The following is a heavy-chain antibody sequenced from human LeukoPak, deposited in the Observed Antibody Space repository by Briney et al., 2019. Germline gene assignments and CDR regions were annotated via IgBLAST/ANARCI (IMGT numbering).Heavy chain of an antibody. CDR1: GFTFSSYA. V-gene: IGHV3-23*01. CDR3: AKDFMVPSDYYMDV. CDR2: ISGSGGST. J-gene: IGHJ4*02. D-gene: IGHD3-10*01. Sequence: GSLRLSCAASGFTFSSYAMSWVRQAPGKGLEWVSAISGSGGSTYYADSVKGRFTISRDNSKNTLYLQMNSLRAEDTAVYYCAKDFMVPSDYYMDVWGQGTLVTVSS.